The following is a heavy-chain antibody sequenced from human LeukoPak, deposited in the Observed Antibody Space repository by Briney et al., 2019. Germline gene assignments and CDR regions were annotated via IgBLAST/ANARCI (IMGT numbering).Heavy chain of an antibody. CDR1: GGSFSGYY. CDR3: ASRGYDSSGYYRDH. V-gene: IGHV4-34*01. D-gene: IGHD3-22*01. Sequence: PSETLSLTCAVYGGSFSGYYWSWIRQPPGKGLEWIGEINHSGSTNYNPSLKSRVTISVDTSKNQFSLKLSSVTAADTAVYYCASRGYDSSGYYRDHWGQGTLVTVSS. CDR2: INHSGST. J-gene: IGHJ4*02.